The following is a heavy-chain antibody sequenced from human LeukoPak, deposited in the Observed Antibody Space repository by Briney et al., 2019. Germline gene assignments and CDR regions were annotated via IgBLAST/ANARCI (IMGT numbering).Heavy chain of an antibody. Sequence: ASVNVSCKASGYTFTSYGISWVRQAPGQGLEWMGWISAYNGNTNYAQKLQGRVTMTTDTSTSTAYMELRSLRSDDTAVYYCARVSSRWYYYYGMDVWGQGTTVTVSS. V-gene: IGHV1-18*01. CDR2: ISAYNGNT. CDR3: ARVSSRWYYYYGMDV. D-gene: IGHD2-2*01. J-gene: IGHJ6*02. CDR1: GYTFTSYG.